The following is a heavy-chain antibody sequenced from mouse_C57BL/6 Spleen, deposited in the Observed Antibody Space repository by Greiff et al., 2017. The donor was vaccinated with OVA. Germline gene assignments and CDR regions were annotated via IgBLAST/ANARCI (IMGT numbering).Heavy chain of an antibody. V-gene: IGHV14-4*01. D-gene: IGHD1-1*01. J-gene: IGHJ1*03. CDR2: IDPENGDT. Sequence: VQLKQSGAELVRPGASVTLSCTASGFNIKDDYMHWVKQRPEQGLEWIGWIDPENGDTEYASKFQGKATITADTSSNTAYLQLSSLTSEDTAVYYCTTRVITTGWYFDVWGTGTTVTVSS. CDR1: GFNIKDDY. CDR3: TTRVITTGWYFDV.